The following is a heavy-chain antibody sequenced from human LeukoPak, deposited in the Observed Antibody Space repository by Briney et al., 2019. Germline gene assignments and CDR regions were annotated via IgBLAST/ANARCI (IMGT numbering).Heavy chain of an antibody. J-gene: IGHJ4*02. CDR2: ISSSGGTI. V-gene: IGHV3-48*03. CDR3: ARASFSSSWSYFFDY. D-gene: IGHD6-13*01. CDR1: GFIFSSYE. Sequence: PGGSLRLSCEASGFIFSSYEMNWVRQAPGRGLEWVSYISSSGGTIFHADSVKGRFTISRDNAKSSVFLQISSLRVEDTAIYYCARASFSSSWSYFFDYWGQGTLVTVSS.